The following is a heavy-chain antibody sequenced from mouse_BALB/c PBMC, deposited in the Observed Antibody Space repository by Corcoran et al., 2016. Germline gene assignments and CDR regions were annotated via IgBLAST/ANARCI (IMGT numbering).Heavy chain of an antibody. CDR1: GYTFTSYW. V-gene: IGHV1-69*02. J-gene: IGHJ1*01. CDR3: TRSRFHWYFDV. Sequence: QVQLQQPGAELVRPGASVKLSCKASGYTFTSYWINWVKQRPRQGLEWIGNIYPSDSYTNYNQKFKDKATLTVDKSSSTAYMQLSSPTSEDSAVYYCTRSRFHWYFDVWGAGTTVTVSS. CDR2: IYPSDSYT.